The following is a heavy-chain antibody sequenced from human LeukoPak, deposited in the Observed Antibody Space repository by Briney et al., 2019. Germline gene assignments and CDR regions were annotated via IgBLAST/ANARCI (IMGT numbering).Heavy chain of an antibody. CDR3: AKERLAIVVVGNMDV. V-gene: IGHV3-23*01. J-gene: IGHJ6*03. D-gene: IGHD2-2*01. CDR1: KFIFSEYA. Sequence: GGSLRLSCAASKFIFSEYAMSWVRQAPGKGLEWVSAISGSGGSTYYADSVKGRFTISRDNSKSTLYLQMNSLRAEDTAVYYCAKERLAIVVVGNMDVWGKGTTVTVSS. CDR2: ISGSGGST.